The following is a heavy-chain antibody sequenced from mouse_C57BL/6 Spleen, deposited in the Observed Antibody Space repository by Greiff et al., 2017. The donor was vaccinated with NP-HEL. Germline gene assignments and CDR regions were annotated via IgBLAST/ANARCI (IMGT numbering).Heavy chain of an antibody. CDR2: ISYDGSN. CDR3: ARDVVDY. J-gene: IGHJ2*01. CDR1: GYSITSGYY. Sequence: EVKLQESGPGLVKPSQSLSLTCSVTGYSITSGYYWNWIRQFPGNKLEWMGYISYDGSNNYNPSLKNRISITRDTSKNQFFLKLNSVTTEDTATYYCARDVVDYWGQGTTLTVSS. V-gene: IGHV3-6*01.